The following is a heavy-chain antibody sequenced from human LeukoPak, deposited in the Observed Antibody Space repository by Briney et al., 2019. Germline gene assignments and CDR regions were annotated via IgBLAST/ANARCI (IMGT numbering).Heavy chain of an antibody. CDR2: IWYEGSNK. Sequence: GRSLRLSCAASGFTLSSYGMHWVRQAPGKGLEWVADIWYEGSNKYYADSVKGRFTISRDNSKNTLYLQMNSLRAEDTAVYYCARDYYDSSGYYENWFDPWRQGTLVTVSS. J-gene: IGHJ5*02. CDR1: GFTLSSYG. D-gene: IGHD3-22*01. CDR3: ARDYYDSSGYYENWFDP. V-gene: IGHV3-33*01.